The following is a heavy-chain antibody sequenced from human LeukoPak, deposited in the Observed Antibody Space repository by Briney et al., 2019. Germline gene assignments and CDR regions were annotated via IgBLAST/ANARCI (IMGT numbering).Heavy chain of an antibody. CDR3: ARLDGGNDFDY. J-gene: IGHJ4*02. Sequence: GESLKISCKASGYSFTTYWIAWVRQMPGKGLECMGIIFPGDSDTRYSPSFQGQVTISADKSISTAYLQWRSLKASDTAMYYCARLDGGNDFDYWGQGTLVTVSS. CDR2: IFPGDSDT. V-gene: IGHV5-51*01. D-gene: IGHD4-23*01. CDR1: GYSFTTYW.